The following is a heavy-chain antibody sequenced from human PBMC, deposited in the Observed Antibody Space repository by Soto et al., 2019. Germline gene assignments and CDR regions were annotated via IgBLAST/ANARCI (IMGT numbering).Heavy chain of an antibody. CDR1: GFTFDYYW. CDR2: VHSDGTTT. D-gene: IGHD3-10*01. V-gene: IGHV3-74*01. J-gene: IGHJ3*01. CDR3: ARGDRGGFDL. Sequence: EVQLVESGGGLVQPGESLRLSCAASGFTFDYYWMHWVRQAPGKGLVWVSRVHSDGTTTTYADSVKGRFTIARDNARNTVSLQMSSLRAEDTAIYYCARGDRGGFDLWGHGTVVTVSS.